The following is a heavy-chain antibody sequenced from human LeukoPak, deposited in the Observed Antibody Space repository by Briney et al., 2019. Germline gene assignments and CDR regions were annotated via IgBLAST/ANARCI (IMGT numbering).Heavy chain of an antibody. Sequence: SQTLSLTCTVSGGSISSGGYYWSWIRQHPGKGLEWIGYIYYSGSTYYNPSLKSRVTISVDTSKNQFSLKLSSVTAADTAVYYCARANKIWLQLGYFDYWGKGTLGIVSS. J-gene: IGHJ4*02. CDR2: IYYSGST. CDR3: ARANKIWLQLGYFDY. V-gene: IGHV4-31*03. CDR1: GGSISSGGYY. D-gene: IGHD5-24*01.